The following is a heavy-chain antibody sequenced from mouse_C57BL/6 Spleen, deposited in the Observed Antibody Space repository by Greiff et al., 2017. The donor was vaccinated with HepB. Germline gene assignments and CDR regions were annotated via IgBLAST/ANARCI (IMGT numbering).Heavy chain of an antibody. CDR1: GFNIKNTY. V-gene: IGHV14-3*01. J-gene: IGHJ4*01. Sequence: EVQLQESVAELVRPGASVKLSCTASGFNIKNTYMHWVKQRPEQGLEWIGRIDPANGNTKYAPKFQGKATITADTSSNTAYLQLSSLTSEDTAIYYCALMVVATDYAMDYWGQGTSVTVSS. D-gene: IGHD1-1*02. CDR3: ALMVVATDYAMDY. CDR2: IDPANGNT.